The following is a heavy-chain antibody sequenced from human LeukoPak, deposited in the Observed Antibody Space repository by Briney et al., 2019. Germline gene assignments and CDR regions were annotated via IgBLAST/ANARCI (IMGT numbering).Heavy chain of an antibody. J-gene: IGHJ4*02. CDR1: GGTFSSYA. Sequence: ASVKVSCKASGGTFSSYAISWVRQAPGQGLEWMGGIIPMFDTTNYTQKFQGRVSITADKSTSTTYMELSSLRSDDTAVYYCARGGGYCSGGNYYSYHDYWGQGTLVTVSP. CDR2: IIPMFDTT. CDR3: ARGGGYCSGGNYYSYHDY. D-gene: IGHD2-15*01. V-gene: IGHV1-69*06.